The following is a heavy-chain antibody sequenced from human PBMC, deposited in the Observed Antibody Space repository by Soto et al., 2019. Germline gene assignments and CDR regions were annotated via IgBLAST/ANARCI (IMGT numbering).Heavy chain of an antibody. J-gene: IGHJ3*02. D-gene: IGHD6-6*01. CDR1: GGTFSSYT. CDR2: IIPILGIA. V-gene: IGHV1-69*02. Sequence: SVKVSCKASGGTFSSYTISWVRQAPGQGLEWMGRIIPILGIANYAQKFQGRVTMTEDTSTSTAYMELSSLRSDDTAVYYCARLGAARPEGSYDAFDIWGQGPMVTVSS. CDR3: ARLGAARPEGSYDAFDI.